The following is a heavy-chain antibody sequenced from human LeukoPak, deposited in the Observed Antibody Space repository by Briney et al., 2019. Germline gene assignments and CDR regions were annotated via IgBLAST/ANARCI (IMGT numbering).Heavy chain of an antibody. D-gene: IGHD4-17*01. CDR2: IRSKAYGGTT. J-gene: IGHJ6*02. CDR1: GFIFGDHA. Sequence: PGGSLRLSCTGSGFIFGDHAMAWVRQAPGKGLEWVGFIRSKAYGGTTEYAASVKGRFTISRDDSRGIAYLEMNSLKTEDTAVYYCARGPILLWLHNGMDVWGQGTTVTVYS. V-gene: IGHV3-49*04. CDR3: ARGPILLWLHNGMDV.